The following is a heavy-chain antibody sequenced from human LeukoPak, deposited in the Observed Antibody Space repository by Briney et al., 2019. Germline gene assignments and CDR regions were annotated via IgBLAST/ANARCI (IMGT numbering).Heavy chain of an antibody. CDR2: ISYSGTT. CDR3: ARTGLTATGEFDY. D-gene: IGHD2-15*01. CDR1: GGSISSGGYY. J-gene: IGHJ4*02. V-gene: IGHV4-31*03. Sequence: SQTLSLTCTVSGGSISSGGYYWSWIRQHPEKGLEWIGYISYSGTTYYNPSLKSRLTISVDTSKNQFSLRLSSVTAADTAVYHCARTGLTATGEFDYWGQGILVTVSS.